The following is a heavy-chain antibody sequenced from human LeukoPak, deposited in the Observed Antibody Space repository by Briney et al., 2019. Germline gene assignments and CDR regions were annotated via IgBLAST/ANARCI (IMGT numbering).Heavy chain of an antibody. J-gene: IGHJ6*02. CDR3: ARELPITIFGVVIIPYYGMDV. V-gene: IGHV1-46*01. CDR2: INPSGGST. D-gene: IGHD3-3*01. Sequence: ASVKVSCKASGYTFTSYYMHWVRQAPGQGLEWMGIINPSGGSTSYAQKFQGRVTMTTDTSTSTAYMELRSLRSDDTAVYYCARELPITIFGVVIIPYYGMDVWGQGTTVTVSS. CDR1: GYTFTSYY.